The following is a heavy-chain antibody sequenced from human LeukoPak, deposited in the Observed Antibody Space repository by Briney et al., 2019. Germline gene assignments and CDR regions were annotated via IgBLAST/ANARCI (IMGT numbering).Heavy chain of an antibody. V-gene: IGHV3-7*01. CDR2: INQDGSEK. CDR1: GFTFRDYW. D-gene: IGHD6-6*01. CDR3: ARVASYAFDI. Sequence: GRSLRLSCTVFGFTFRDYWMSWGRPAPGQGVEWVANINQDGSEKYYVDSVMGRFTVSRDNDKNSLYLQVNSLRAEDRAVYYCARVASYAFDIWGQGTMVTVSS. J-gene: IGHJ3*02.